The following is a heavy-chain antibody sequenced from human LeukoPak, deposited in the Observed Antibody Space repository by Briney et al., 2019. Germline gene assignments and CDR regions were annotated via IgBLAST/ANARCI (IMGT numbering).Heavy chain of an antibody. CDR3: ARDGYSSSWFFDY. Sequence: GGSLRLSCAASGFIFSIHEMNWVRQAPGKGLEWISYISSSGAAIYSADSLKGRFTISRDNAKNSLYLQMNSLRAEDTGVYYCARDGYSSSWFFDYWGQGTLVTVSS. J-gene: IGHJ4*02. CDR1: GFIFSIHE. D-gene: IGHD6-13*01. V-gene: IGHV3-48*03. CDR2: ISSSGAAI.